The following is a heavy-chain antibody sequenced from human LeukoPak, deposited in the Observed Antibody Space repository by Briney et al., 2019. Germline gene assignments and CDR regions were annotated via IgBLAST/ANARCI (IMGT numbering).Heavy chain of an antibody. D-gene: IGHD2-2*01. Sequence: TSETLSLTCAVYGGSFSGYYWSWIRQPPGKGLEWIGEINHSGSTNYNPSLKSRVTISVDTSKNQFSLKLSSVTAADTAVYYCARSRGIIVVVPAAIGGSFDYWGQGTLVTVSS. CDR2: INHSGST. CDR1: GGSFSGYY. CDR3: ARSRGIIVVVPAAIGGSFDY. J-gene: IGHJ4*02. V-gene: IGHV4-34*01.